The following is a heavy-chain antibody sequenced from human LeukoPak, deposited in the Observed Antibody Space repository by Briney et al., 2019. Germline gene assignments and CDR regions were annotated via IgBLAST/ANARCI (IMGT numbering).Heavy chain of an antibody. D-gene: IGHD5-12*01. CDR2: IIPIFGTA. CDR3: AKDRAVATIGGVDY. J-gene: IGHJ4*02. Sequence: ASVKVSCKASGGTFSSYAISWVRQAPGQGLEWMGGIIPIFGTANYAQKFQGRVTITADKSTSTAYMELSSLRSDDTAVYYCAKDRAVATIGGVDYWGQGTLVTVSS. V-gene: IGHV1-69*06. CDR1: GGTFSSYA.